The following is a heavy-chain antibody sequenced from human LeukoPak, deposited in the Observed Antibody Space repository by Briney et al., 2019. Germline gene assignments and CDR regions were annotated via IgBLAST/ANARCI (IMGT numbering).Heavy chain of an antibody. D-gene: IGHD5-24*01. J-gene: IGHJ4*02. V-gene: IGHV3-48*03. CDR2: ISSSGSTI. Sequence: GGSLRLSCAASGFTFSSYEMNWVRQAPGKGLEWVSYISSSGSTIYYADSVKGRFTISRDNAKNSLYLQMNSLRAEDTAVYYCARGSGWRWLQGTHFDYWGQGTLVTVSS. CDR3: ARGSGWRWLQGTHFDY. CDR1: GFTFSSYE.